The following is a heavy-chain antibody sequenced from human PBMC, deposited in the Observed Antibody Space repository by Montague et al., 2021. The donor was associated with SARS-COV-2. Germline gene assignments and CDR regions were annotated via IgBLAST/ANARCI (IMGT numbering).Heavy chain of an antibody. D-gene: IGHD1-26*01. Sequence: PALVKPTQTLTLTCTFSGFSLSTSGMCVSWIRQPPGKALEWLALIDWDDDKYYSTSLKTRLTISKDTSKNQVVLTMTNMDPVDTATYYCARIWGATRGDACDIWGQGTRVTGAS. CDR2: IDWDDDK. CDR3: ARIWGATRGDACDI. CDR1: GFSLSTSGMC. V-gene: IGHV2-70*01. J-gene: IGHJ3*02.